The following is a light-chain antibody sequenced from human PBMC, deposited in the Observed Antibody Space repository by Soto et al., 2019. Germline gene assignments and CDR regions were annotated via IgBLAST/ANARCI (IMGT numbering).Light chain of an antibody. CDR3: QQSYSTPRT. J-gene: IGKJ1*01. V-gene: IGKV1-39*01. Sequence: NPMTQSPSSLSASVGDRVTLPCRASQSITSYLTWYQQKPGQAPILLIYAASSVQGGVPSRFSGSRSGTDFTLIISSLQHEDFATYYCQQSYSTPRTVGQGTKVDIK. CDR2: AAS. CDR1: QSITSY.